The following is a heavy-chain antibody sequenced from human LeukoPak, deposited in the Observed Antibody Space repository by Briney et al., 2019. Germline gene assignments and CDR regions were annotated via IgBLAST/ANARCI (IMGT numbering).Heavy chain of an antibody. CDR2: FDPADGEP. Sequence: GASVKVSCKISGYTLTEVSMHWVRQAPGKGLEWMGGFDPADGEPIYAQKFQGRVTMSEDRSTDTAYMDLSSLRSEDTAVYYCATEVVGYGDVHYFDSWGQGTLVTVSS. CDR1: GYTLTEVS. V-gene: IGHV1-24*01. J-gene: IGHJ4*02. CDR3: ATEVVGYGDVHYFDS. D-gene: IGHD4-17*01.